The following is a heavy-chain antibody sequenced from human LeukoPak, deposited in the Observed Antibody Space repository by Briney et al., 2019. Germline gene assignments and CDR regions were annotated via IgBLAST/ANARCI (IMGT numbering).Heavy chain of an antibody. Sequence: KPSETLSLTCAVYGGSFSGYYLSGIRQPPGKGLEWIGEIYHSGSTNYNPSLQSRVTISVDRSKNQFSLNLSSVTATAVYYCVIFIMGTTTTDYWGQGTLVTVSS. J-gene: IGHJ4*02. V-gene: IGHV4-34*01. CDR2: IYHSGST. CDR3: VIFIMGTTTTDY. CDR1: GGSFSGYY. D-gene: IGHD1-26*01.